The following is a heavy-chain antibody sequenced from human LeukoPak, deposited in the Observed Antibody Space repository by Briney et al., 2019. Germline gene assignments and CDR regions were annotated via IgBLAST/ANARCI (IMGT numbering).Heavy chain of an antibody. CDR3: ARGPVPAAIQTSYYYYGMDV. D-gene: IGHD2-2*02. CDR2: IYHSGST. J-gene: IGHJ6*02. V-gene: IGHV4-59*12. CDR1: GGSISSYY. Sequence: SETLSLTCTVSGGSISSYYWSWIRQPPGKGLEWIGYIYHSGSTYYDPSLKSRVTISVDRSKNQFSLKLSSVTAADTAVYYCARGPVPAAIQTSYYYYGMDVWGQGTTVTVSS.